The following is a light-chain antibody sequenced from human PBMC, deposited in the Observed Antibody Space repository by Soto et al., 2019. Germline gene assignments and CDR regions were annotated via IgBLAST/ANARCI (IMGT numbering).Light chain of an antibody. V-gene: IGKV4-1*01. Sequence: DIVMTQSPDSLAVSLGERATINCKSSQSISFSSNNKNYLTWYQQKPGQPPKPLIYWASTRESGVPDRFSGSGSGTDFTLTISSLQAEDVAVYYGQQYYSTPVTFGGGTKVEIK. CDR3: QQYYSTPVT. CDR1: QSISFSSNNKNY. J-gene: IGKJ4*01. CDR2: WAS.